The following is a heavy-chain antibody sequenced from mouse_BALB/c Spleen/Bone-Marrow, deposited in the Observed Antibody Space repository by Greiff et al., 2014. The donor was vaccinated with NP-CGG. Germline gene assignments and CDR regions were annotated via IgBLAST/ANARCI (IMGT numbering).Heavy chain of an antibody. V-gene: IGHV1-39*01. Sequence: VHVKQSXPELEKPGASVKISCKASGYSFTGYNMNWVKQSNGKSLEWIGNIDPYYGGTSYNQKFKGKATLTVDKSSSTAYMQLKSLTSEDSAVYYCARRGFITTVVEGYFDYWGQGTTLTVSS. CDR1: GYSFTGYN. J-gene: IGHJ2*01. CDR2: IDPYYGGT. CDR3: ARRGFITTVVEGYFDY. D-gene: IGHD1-1*01.